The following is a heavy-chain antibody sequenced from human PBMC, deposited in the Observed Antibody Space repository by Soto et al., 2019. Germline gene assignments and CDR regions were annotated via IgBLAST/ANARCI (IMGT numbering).Heavy chain of an antibody. J-gene: IGHJ6*02. CDR2: IIPIFGTA. CDR1: GGTFSSYA. CDR3: ARGGIAAAGEVDYYCGMEV. Sequence: ASVKVSCKASGGTFSSYAISWVRQAPGQGLEWMGGIIPIFGTANYAQKFQGRVTITADESTSTAYMELSSLRSEDTAVYYCARGGIAAAGEVDYYCGMEVWGQGTTVTVSS. V-gene: IGHV1-69*13. D-gene: IGHD6-13*01.